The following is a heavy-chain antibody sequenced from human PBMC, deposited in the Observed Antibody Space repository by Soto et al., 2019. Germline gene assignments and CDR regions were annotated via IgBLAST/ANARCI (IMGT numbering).Heavy chain of an antibody. CDR3: ALSYTVPTDY. D-gene: IGHD4-17*01. Sequence: EVQLVESGGGLVQPGGSLRLSCAASGLTFSSYWMHWVRQAPGKGLVWVSRINSDGSSTNYADSVKGRFTISRDNAKNTLYLQMKSLRAEDTAVYYCALSYTVPTDYWGQGTLVTVSS. J-gene: IGHJ4*02. V-gene: IGHV3-74*01. CDR1: GLTFSSYW. CDR2: INSDGSST.